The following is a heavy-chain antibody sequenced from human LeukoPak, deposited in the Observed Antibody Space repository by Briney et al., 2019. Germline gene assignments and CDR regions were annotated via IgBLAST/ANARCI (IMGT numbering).Heavy chain of an antibody. CDR1: GFTFSSYG. Sequence: GGSLRLSCAASGFTFSSYGMSWVRQAPGKGLEWVSAISGSGGSTYYADSVKGRFTISRDNSKNTLYLQMNSLRAEDTAVYYCARQYISGQWYFDYWGQGTLVTVSS. V-gene: IGHV3-23*01. CDR3: ARQYISGQWYFDY. CDR2: ISGSGGST. D-gene: IGHD5-18*01. J-gene: IGHJ4*02.